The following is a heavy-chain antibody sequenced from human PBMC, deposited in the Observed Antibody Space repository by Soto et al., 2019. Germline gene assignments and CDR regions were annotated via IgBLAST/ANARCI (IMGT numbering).Heavy chain of an antibody. CDR2: IYYSGST. V-gene: IGHV4-39*01. Sequence: QLQLQESGPGLVKPSETLSLTCTVSGASISSSSHYWGWIRQPPGKGLEWIGSIYYSGSTYYNPSLKSRVTISVDTSKNQFSLNLSSVTAADTAVYYCARKHHCIAWCNYYYGMDVWGQGTTVTVSS. J-gene: IGHJ6*02. CDR3: ARKHHCIAWCNYYYGMDV. D-gene: IGHD6-13*01. CDR1: GASISSSSHY.